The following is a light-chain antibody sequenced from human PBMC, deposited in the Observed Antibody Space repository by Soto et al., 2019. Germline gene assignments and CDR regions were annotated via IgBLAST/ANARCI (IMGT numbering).Light chain of an antibody. J-gene: IGKJ5*01. CDR3: QQRNVWPPVT. CDR1: QTVRNNY. V-gene: IGKV3-11*01. Sequence: EIVMTQSPATLSLSPGEIATLSCRASQTVRNNYLAWYQQKPGQAPRLLIYGAFNRATGIPARFSGSGSGTDFTLTISSLEPEDSAVYYCQQRNVWPPVTFGQGTRLEIK. CDR2: GAF.